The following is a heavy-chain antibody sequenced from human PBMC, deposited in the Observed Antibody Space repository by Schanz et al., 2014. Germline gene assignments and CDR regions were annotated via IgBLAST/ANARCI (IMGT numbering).Heavy chain of an antibody. Sequence: QLQLQESGPGLVKPSETLSLICSVSGGSINSNSYYWGWIRQPPGKGLEWIGNVFYTGTTYTNPSLRGRPPLSVDPSNNQSPLNLTSVTAADTAVYFCARHGPLAGIPLDYWGRGTLVTVSS. V-gene: IGHV4-39*01. CDR1: GGSINSNSYY. D-gene: IGHD6-19*01. CDR3: ARHGPLAGIPLDY. J-gene: IGHJ4*02. CDR2: VFYTGTT.